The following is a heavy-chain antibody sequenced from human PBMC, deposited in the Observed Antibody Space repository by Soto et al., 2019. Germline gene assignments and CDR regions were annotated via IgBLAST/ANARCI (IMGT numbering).Heavy chain of an antibody. D-gene: IGHD3-16*02. CDR2: ISYDGSNK. J-gene: IGHJ6*02. V-gene: IGHV3-30-3*01. CDR3: ARDGNSFGGVIVPLGMDV. Sequence: QVQLVESGGGVVQPGRSLRLSCAASGFTFSSYAMHWVRQAPGKGLEWVAGISYDGSNKYYADSVKGRFTISRDNSKNTLYLQMNSLRAEDTAVYYCARDGNSFGGVIVPLGMDVWGQGTTVTVSS. CDR1: GFTFSSYA.